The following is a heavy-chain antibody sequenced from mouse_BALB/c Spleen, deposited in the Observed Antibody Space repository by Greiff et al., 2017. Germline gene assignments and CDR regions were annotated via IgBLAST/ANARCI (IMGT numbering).Heavy chain of an antibody. J-gene: IGHJ4*01. V-gene: IGHV5-4*02. CDR1: GFTFSDYY. Sequence: EVQVVESGGGLVKPGGSLKLSCAASGFTFSDYYMYWVRQTPEKRLEWVATISDGGSYTYYPDSVKGRFTISRDNAKNNLYLQMSSLKSEDTAMYYCARGRAMDYWGQGTSVTVSS. CDR3: ARGRAMDY. CDR2: ISDGGSYT.